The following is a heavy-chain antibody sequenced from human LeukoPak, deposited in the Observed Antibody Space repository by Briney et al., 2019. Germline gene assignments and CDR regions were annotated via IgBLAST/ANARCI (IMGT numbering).Heavy chain of an antibody. J-gene: IGHJ4*02. Sequence: PGGSLRLSCAASGFTFSSCGMHWVRQAPGKGLEWVAVISYDGSNKYYAGSVKGRFTIPRDNAKSTLYLQTNSLRAEDTAFYYCARVHPGSNYVDFDYWGQETLVTVSS. D-gene: IGHD4-11*01. CDR2: ISYDGSNK. CDR3: ARVHPGSNYVDFDY. CDR1: GFTFSSCG. V-gene: IGHV3-33*05.